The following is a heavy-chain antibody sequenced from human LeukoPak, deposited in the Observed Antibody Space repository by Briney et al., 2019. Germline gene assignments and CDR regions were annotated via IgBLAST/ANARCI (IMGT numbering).Heavy chain of an antibody. CDR3: ARDTAARRRRFRIFGY. V-gene: IGHV1-46*01. CDR1: GYTFTSYY. J-gene: IGHJ4*02. CDR2: INPSGGST. Sequence: ASVKVSCKASGYTFTSYYMHWVRQAPGQGLEWMGIINPSGGSTSYAQKFQGRVTMTRDTSTSTVYMELSSLRSEDTAVYYCARDTAARRRRFRIFGYWGQGTLVTVSS. D-gene: IGHD6-6*01.